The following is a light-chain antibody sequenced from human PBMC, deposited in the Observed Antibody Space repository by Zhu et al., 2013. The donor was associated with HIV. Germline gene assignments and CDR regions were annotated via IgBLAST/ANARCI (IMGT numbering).Light chain of an antibody. J-gene: IGKJ4*01. V-gene: IGKV1-13*02. CDR3: QQLKSYPFLT. CDR1: QGINSA. Sequence: AIQLTQSPSSLSASVGDRVAITCRASQGINSALAWYQQKVGKPPNLLIYDVSDLESGVPSRFSGSGSGTDFTLTINSLQPEDFGTYYCQQLKSYPFLTFGGGTTVEIK. CDR2: DVS.